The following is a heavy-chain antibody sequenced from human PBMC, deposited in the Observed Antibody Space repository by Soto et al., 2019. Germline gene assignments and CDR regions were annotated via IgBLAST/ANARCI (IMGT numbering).Heavy chain of an antibody. J-gene: IGHJ4*02. Sequence: SETLSLTCTVSGAAVSNGDYRWNWIRQPPGKGLEWIGYVYYSGTTYSHPSLNSRVSISVDTSENQFSLRLTSVTAADTAVYYCVTVNLVGAAYYFDYWGPGTLVTVSS. CDR2: VYYSGTT. CDR3: VTVNLVGAAYYFDY. V-gene: IGHV4-30-4*08. CDR1: GAAVSNGDYR. D-gene: IGHD1-26*01.